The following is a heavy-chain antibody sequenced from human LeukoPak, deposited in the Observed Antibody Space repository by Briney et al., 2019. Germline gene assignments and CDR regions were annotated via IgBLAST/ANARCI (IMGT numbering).Heavy chain of an antibody. V-gene: IGHV3-21*01. Sequence: PGGSLRLSCAASGFTFSSYSMNWVRQAPGKGLEWVSSISSSSSYIYYADSVKGRFTISRDNAKNSLYLQMNSLRAEDTAVYYCARVGRYYDSNYAFDIWGQGTMVTVSS. J-gene: IGHJ3*02. D-gene: IGHD3-22*01. CDR3: ARVGRYYDSNYAFDI. CDR2: ISSSSSYI. CDR1: GFTFSSYS.